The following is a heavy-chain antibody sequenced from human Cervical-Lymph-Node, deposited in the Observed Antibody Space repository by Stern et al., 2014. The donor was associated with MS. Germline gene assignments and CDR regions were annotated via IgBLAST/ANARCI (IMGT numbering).Heavy chain of an antibody. D-gene: IGHD3-3*01. CDR3: ATDRDDFRSGYSAPTKGYGLDV. CDR1: GYTLTELS. J-gene: IGHJ6*02. CDR2: FDPEDGAT. V-gene: IGHV1-24*01. Sequence: VQLVESGAEVKKPGASVKVSCKVSGYTLTELSMHWVRQAPGKGLEWMGGFDPEDGATIYAQKSKGRVTMTEDTSTDTAYMELSSLRSEDTAVYYCATDRDDFRSGYSAPTKGYGLDVWGQGTTVTVTS.